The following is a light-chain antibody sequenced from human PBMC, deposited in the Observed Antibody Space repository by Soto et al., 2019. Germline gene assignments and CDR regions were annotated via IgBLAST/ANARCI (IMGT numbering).Light chain of an antibody. J-gene: IGKJ5*01. Sequence: EIVLTQSPATLSLSPGERATLSCRASQSVSSYLAWYQQKPGQAPRLLIYDASNRATGIPARFSGSGSGTDFTLTISIPEPEDFAVYYCQQRSNWPTFGQGTRLEIK. CDR2: DAS. V-gene: IGKV3-11*01. CDR1: QSVSSY. CDR3: QQRSNWPT.